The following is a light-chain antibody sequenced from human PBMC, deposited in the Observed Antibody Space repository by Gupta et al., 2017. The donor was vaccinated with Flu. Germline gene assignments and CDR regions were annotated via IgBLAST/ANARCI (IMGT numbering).Light chain of an antibody. CDR1: QTFNNW. J-gene: IGKJ4*01. CDR2: KAS. Sequence: DLQMTQSPSTLSASVGDRVTITCRASQTFNNWLAWFQQKPGKAPKVLIHKASTLQSGVPSRFSGSGSGTEFTLTISSLQPDDFATYFCQQYDSYPLTFGGGTKVEIK. V-gene: IGKV1-5*03. CDR3: QQYDSYPLT.